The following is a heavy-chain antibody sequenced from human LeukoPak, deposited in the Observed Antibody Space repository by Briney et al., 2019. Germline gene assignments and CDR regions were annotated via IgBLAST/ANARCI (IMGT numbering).Heavy chain of an antibody. CDR3: AKDSCGSYIPRYGMDV. CDR1: GFTFSSYA. V-gene: IGHV3-23*01. CDR2: ISGSGGST. J-gene: IGHJ6*02. D-gene: IGHD1-26*01. Sequence: GGSLRLSCAASGFTFSSYAMSWVRQAPGKGLEWVSAISGSGGSTYYADSVKGRFTISRDNSKNTLYLQMNSLRAEDTAVYYCAKDSCGSYIPRYGMDVWGQGTTVTVSS.